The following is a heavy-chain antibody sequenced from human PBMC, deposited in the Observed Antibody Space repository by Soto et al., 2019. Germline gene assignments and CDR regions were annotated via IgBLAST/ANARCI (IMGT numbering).Heavy chain of an antibody. Sequence: GESLKISCKGSGYSFTSYWISWVRQMPGKGLEWMGRIDPSDSYTNYSPSFQGHVTISADKSISTAYLQWSSLKASDTAMYYCARQNPLYGSGSYYYYYGMDVWGQGTTVTVSS. J-gene: IGHJ6*02. CDR3: ARQNPLYGSGSYYYYYGMDV. V-gene: IGHV5-10-1*01. D-gene: IGHD3-10*01. CDR1: GYSFTSYW. CDR2: IDPSDSYT.